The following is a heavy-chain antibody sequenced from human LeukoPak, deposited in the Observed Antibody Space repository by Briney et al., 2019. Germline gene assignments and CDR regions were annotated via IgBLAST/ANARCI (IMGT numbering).Heavy chain of an antibody. CDR1: GFTFSSYG. J-gene: IGHJ4*02. V-gene: IGHV3-30*02. CDR2: IRYDGTNK. D-gene: IGHD3-22*01. CDR3: AKDSAYYYDSSGYYYD. Sequence: GGSLRLSCAASGFTFSSYGMHWARQAPGKGLEWVAFIRYDGTNKYYADSVKGRFTISRDNSKNTLYLQMNSLRAEDTAMYYCAKDSAYYYDSSGYYYDWGQGTLVTVSS.